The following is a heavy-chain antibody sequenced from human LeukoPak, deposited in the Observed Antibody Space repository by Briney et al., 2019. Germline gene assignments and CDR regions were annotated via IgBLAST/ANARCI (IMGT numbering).Heavy chain of an antibody. CDR2: TNKAGDSI. CDR1: GFTLSTYN. CDR3: ELDSYDSSSSHIWFDP. Sequence: PGGSLRLSCVGSGFTLSTYNMNWFRPAPGKGLEWVSYTNKAGDSIYYAHSVKGRLTISRDNTKNSLYLQMSSLRVEDTAVYYCELDSYDSSSSHIWFDPWGQGTLVTVSS. D-gene: IGHD3-22*01. J-gene: IGHJ5*02. V-gene: IGHV3-48*03.